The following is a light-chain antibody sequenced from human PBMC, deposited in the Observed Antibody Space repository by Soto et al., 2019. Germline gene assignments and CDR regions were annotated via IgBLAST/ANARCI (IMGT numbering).Light chain of an antibody. V-gene: IGKV1-5*01. CDR2: DAS. J-gene: IGKJ1*01. CDR1: QSLSSL. Sequence: DIQMTQSPSPLSASVGDRVTITCRASQSLSSLLAWYKQKPGKAPKRLIYDASSLESGVPSRLSGSGSGTEFTLTVSSLPPEDFAXYXCQQSXSXXTFGQGTKVDI. CDR3: QQSXSXXT.